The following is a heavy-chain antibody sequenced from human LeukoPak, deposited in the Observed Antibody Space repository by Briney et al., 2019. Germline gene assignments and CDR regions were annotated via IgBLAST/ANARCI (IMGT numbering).Heavy chain of an antibody. CDR2: IRISSSSI. J-gene: IGHJ4*02. V-gene: IGHV3-48*01. CDR1: GFTFSTYS. CDR3: ARDHDYSFDY. D-gene: IGHD4-11*01. Sequence: QPGGSLRLSCAASGFTFSTYSMNWVRQAPGKGLEWVSYIRISSSSISYADSVKGRFTISTDNAKNSLYLQMHSLRAEDTAVYYCARDHDYSFDYWGQGTLVTVSS.